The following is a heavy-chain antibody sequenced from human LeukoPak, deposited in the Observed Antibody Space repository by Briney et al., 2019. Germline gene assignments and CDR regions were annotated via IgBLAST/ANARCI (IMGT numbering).Heavy chain of an antibody. V-gene: IGHV3-23*01. CDR2: ISGSGGST. J-gene: IGHJ4*02. Sequence: PGGSLRLSCAASGFTFSSYAMSWARQAPGKGLEWVSAISGSGGSTYYADSVKGRFTISRDNSKNTLYLQMDSLRAEDTAVYYCANSVRSVLPDFDYWGQGTLVTVSS. CDR1: GFTFSSYA. CDR3: ANSVRSVLPDFDY. D-gene: IGHD2-15*01.